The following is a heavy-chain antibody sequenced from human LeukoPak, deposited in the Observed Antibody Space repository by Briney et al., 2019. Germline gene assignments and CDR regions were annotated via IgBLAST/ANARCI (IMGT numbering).Heavy chain of an antibody. Sequence: SETLSLTCTVSRSSVTSYYWSWIRQPPGKGLEWIGDVYFSGDTKYNPSLQSRATISLDTSQNQFSLRLRSVTAADTAVYYCARDPSHHSGTFDIWGQGTMVTVSS. CDR3: ARDPSHHSGTFDI. CDR2: VYFSGDT. J-gene: IGHJ3*02. D-gene: IGHD2-15*01. V-gene: IGHV4-59*02. CDR1: RSSVTSYY.